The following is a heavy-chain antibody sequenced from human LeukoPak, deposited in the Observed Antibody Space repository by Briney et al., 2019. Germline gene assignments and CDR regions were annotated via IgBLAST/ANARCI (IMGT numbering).Heavy chain of an antibody. D-gene: IGHD3-9*01. CDR2: INPNSGGT. J-gene: IGHJ4*02. V-gene: IGHV1-2*02. CDR3: ARTRYDILIGSLKYYFDY. Sequence: ASVKVSCKASGYTFTGYYMHWVRQAPGQGLEWMGWINPNSGGTNYAQKFQGRVTMTRDTSISTAYMELSRLRSDDTAVYYCARTRYDILIGSLKYYFDYWGQGTLVTVSS. CDR1: GYTFTGYY.